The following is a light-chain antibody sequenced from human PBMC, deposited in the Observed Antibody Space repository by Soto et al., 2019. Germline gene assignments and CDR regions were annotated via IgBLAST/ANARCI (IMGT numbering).Light chain of an antibody. J-gene: IGKJ2*01. CDR2: GAS. CDR3: HQSYSTPYT. Sequence: DIQMTQSPSSLSASVGDRVTITCRASQIISSFLNWYQQEPGKAPKLLIYGASSLQRGVPSRFSGGGSGTDFTLTICSLQTEDFATYYCHQSYSTPYTFGQGTELEIK. CDR1: QIISSF. V-gene: IGKV1-39*01.